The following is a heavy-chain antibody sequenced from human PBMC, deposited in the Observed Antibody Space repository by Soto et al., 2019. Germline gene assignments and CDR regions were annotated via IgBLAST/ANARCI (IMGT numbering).Heavy chain of an antibody. Sequence: PGGSLRLSCAASGFTFSSYGMHWVRQAPGKGLEWVAVISYDGSNKYYADSVKGRFTISRDNSKNTLYLQMNSLRAEDTAVYYCAKGAAAPKRYYYYGMDVWGQGTTVTVSS. CDR1: GFTFSSYG. J-gene: IGHJ6*02. V-gene: IGHV3-30*18. CDR3: AKGAAAPKRYYYYGMDV. D-gene: IGHD6-13*01. CDR2: ISYDGSNK.